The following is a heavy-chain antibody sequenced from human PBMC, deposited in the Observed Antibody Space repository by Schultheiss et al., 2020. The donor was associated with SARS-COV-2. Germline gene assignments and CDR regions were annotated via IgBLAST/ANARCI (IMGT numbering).Heavy chain of an antibody. CDR1: GGSFSGYY. CDR3: ARRYGSSSDHNDY. V-gene: IGHV4-34*01. CDR2: INHSGST. J-gene: IGHJ4*02. Sequence: SQTLSLTCAVYGGSFSGYYWSWIRQPPGKGLEWIGEINHSGSTNYNPSLKSRVTISVDTSKNQFSLKLSSVTAADTAVYYCARRYGSSSDHNDYWGQGTLVTVSS. D-gene: IGHD6-6*01.